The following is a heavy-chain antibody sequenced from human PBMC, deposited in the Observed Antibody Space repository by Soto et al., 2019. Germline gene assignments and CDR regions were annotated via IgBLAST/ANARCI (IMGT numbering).Heavy chain of an antibody. Sequence: GGSLRLSCAAAGFTFRNYAMNWVRQAPGKGLESVSSISSNGGSAYYADSVKGRFTISRDNSKNTLYLQMNSLRADDTAVYYCARGYCSAVGCYVHYYYGFDVWGQGTTVTVS. J-gene: IGHJ6*02. CDR1: GFTFRNYA. V-gene: IGHV3-23*01. D-gene: IGHD2-15*01. CDR3: ARGYCSAVGCYVHYYYGFDV. CDR2: ISSNGGSA.